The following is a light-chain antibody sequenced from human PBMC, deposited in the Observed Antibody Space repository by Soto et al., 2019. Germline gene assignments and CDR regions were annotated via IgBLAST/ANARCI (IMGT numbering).Light chain of an antibody. CDR3: KQYKEWPPFT. Sequence: EIVMTQSPATLSVSPGETATLSCRASQSVSNNVAWYQQKPGQAPRLLTLGASTRATGIPARFSGSGSGTEFTLSISSLQSEDFAVYYCKQYKEWPPFTFGQGTRLEIK. CDR2: GAS. V-gene: IGKV3-15*01. CDR1: QSVSNN. J-gene: IGKJ5*01.